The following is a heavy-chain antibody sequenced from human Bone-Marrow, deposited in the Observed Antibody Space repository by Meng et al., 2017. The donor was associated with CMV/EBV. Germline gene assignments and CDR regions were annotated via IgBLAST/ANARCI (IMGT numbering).Heavy chain of an antibody. V-gene: IGHV3-38-3*01. CDR3: LAKDCSGGSCYYYYYGMDV. CDR2: ISGGST. Sequence: GGSLRLSCAASGFTVSSNEMSWVRQAPGKGLEWVSSISGGSTYYADSRKGRFTISRDNSKNTLHLQMNSLRAEDTAVYYCLAKDCSGGSCYYYYYGMDVWGQGTTVNVS. D-gene: IGHD2-15*01. J-gene: IGHJ6*02. CDR1: GFTVSSNE.